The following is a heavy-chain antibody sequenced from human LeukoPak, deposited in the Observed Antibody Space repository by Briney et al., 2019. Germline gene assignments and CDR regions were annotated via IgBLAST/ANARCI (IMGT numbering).Heavy chain of an antibody. V-gene: IGHV3-15*01. CDR3: TTDTYCGGDCYHFDY. Sequence: PGGSLRLSCAASGFTFSNAWMSWVRQAPGKGLEWVGRIKSKTDGGTTDYAAPVKGRFTISRDDSKNTLYLQMNSLKTEDTAVYYCTTDTYCGGDCYHFDYWGQGTLVTVSS. CDR1: GFTFSNAW. J-gene: IGHJ4*02. CDR2: IKSKTDGGTT. D-gene: IGHD2-21*02.